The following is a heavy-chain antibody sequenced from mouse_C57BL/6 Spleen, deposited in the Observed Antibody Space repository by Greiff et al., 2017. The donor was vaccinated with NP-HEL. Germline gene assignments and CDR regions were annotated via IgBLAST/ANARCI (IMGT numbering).Heavy chain of an antibody. CDR2: IDPSDSYT. D-gene: IGHD1-1*01. CDR1: GYTFTSYW. V-gene: IGHV1-50*01. J-gene: IGHJ4*01. Sequence: QVQLQQPGAELVKPGASVKLSCKASGYTFTSYWMQWVKQRPGQGLEWIGEIDPSDSYTNYNQKFKGKATLTVDTSSSTAYMQLSSLTSEDSAVYYCARKDYGSLYAMDYWGQGTSVTVSS. CDR3: ARKDYGSLYAMDY.